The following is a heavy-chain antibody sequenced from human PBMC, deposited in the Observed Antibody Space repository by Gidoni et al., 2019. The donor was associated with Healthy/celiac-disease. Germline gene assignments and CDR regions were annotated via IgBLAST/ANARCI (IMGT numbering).Heavy chain of an antibody. J-gene: IGHJ4*02. CDR1: GFTFSSYA. D-gene: IGHD1-26*01. Sequence: EVQLLESGGGLVQPGGSLRPSCAASGFTFSSYAMSWVRQAPGKGLEWVSAISGSGGSTYYADSVKGRFTISRDNSKNTLYLQMNSLRAEDAAVYYCAKGRSYYLHDSYYWGQGTLVTVSS. CDR3: AKGRSYYLHDSYY. CDR2: ISGSGGST. V-gene: IGHV3-23*01.